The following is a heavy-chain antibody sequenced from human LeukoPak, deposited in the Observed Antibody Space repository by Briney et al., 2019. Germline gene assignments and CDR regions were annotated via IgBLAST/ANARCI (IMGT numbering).Heavy chain of an antibody. D-gene: IGHD4-17*01. CDR1: GFTFTGYW. V-gene: IGHV3-7*05. Sequence: GGSLRLSCAASGFTFTGYWMSWVRQAPGKGLEWVANIKQDGSEKYYVDSVKGRFTISRDSAKNSLYLQMNSLRAEDTAVYYCARASTTVPNLLDNWGQGTLVTVSS. J-gene: IGHJ4*02. CDR2: IKQDGSEK. CDR3: ARASTTVPNLLDN.